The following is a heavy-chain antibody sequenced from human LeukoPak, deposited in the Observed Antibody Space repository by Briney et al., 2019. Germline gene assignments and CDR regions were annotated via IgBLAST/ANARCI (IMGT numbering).Heavy chain of an antibody. Sequence: GSSVKVSCKASGGTFSSYAISWVRQAPGQGLEWMGRIIPILGIANYAQKFQGRVTITADKSTSTAYMELSSLRSEDTAVYYCARAFHIPPQDYFDYWGQGTLVTVSS. V-gene: IGHV1-69*04. J-gene: IGHJ4*02. D-gene: IGHD2-21*01. CDR2: IIPILGIA. CDR3: ARAFHIPPQDYFDY. CDR1: GGTFSSYA.